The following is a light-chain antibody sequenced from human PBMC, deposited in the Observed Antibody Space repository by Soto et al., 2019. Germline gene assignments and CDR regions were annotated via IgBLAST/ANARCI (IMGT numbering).Light chain of an antibody. CDR1: QSISSW. J-gene: IGKJ1*01. V-gene: IGKV1-5*01. Sequence: DIQMTQSPSTLSASVGDRVTITCRASQSISSWLAWYQQKPGKAPKLLIDDASSLESGVPSRFSGRGSGTEFILTISSLQPDDFATYYCQQYNSYPWTFGQGTKVEIK. CDR2: DAS. CDR3: QQYNSYPWT.